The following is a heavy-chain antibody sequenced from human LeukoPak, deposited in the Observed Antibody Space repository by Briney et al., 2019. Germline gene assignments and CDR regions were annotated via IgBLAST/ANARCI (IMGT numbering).Heavy chain of an antibody. CDR2: IFYSGST. CDR1: GGSISSYY. Sequence: SETLSLTCTVSGGSISSYYWSWIRQPPGKGLEWIGYIFYSGSTNSNPSLKSRVTISVDTSKNQFSLKLNSVTAADTAVYYCAARGGYCSSTTCSNWFDPWGQGTLVTVSS. V-gene: IGHV4-59*01. D-gene: IGHD2-2*01. J-gene: IGHJ5*02. CDR3: AARGGYCSSTTCSNWFDP.